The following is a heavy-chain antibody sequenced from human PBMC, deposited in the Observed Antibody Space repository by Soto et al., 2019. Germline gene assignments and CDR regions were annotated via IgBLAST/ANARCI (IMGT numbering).Heavy chain of an antibody. J-gene: IGHJ4*02. CDR1: GFTFDDYA. Sequence: EVQLVESGGGLVQPGRSLRLSCAASGFTFDDYAMHWVRQAPGKGLEWVSGISWNSGSIGYADSVKGRFTISRDNAKNYPNLPMNSLSTDDTAVYYCAKVPYPYSRGWYYCDYWGQGTLVTVSS. D-gene: IGHD6-19*01. CDR3: AKVPYPYSRGWYYCDY. V-gene: IGHV3-9*01. CDR2: ISWNSGSI.